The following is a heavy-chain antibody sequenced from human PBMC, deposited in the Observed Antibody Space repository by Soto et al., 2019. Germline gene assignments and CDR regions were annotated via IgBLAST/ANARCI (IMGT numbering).Heavy chain of an antibody. V-gene: IGHV3-48*02. CDR2: ISSSSSTI. CDR3: AREDYGGNYLYAFDI. Sequence: PGGSLRLSCAASGFTFSSYSMNWVRQAPGKGLEWVSYISSSSSTIYYADSVKGRFTISRDNAKNSLYLQMNSLRDEDTAVYYCAREDYGGNYLYAFDIWGQGTMVTVSS. CDR1: GFTFSSYS. D-gene: IGHD4-17*01. J-gene: IGHJ3*02.